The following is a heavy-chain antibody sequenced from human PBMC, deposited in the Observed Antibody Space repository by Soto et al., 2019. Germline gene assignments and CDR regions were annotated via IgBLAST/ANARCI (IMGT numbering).Heavy chain of an antibody. V-gene: IGHV3-53*01. CDR3: ATDYDILTGAPNAFDI. J-gene: IGHJ3*02. Sequence: PGGSLRLSCAASGFTVSSNYMSWVRQAPGKGLEWVSVIYSGGSTYYADSVKGRFTISRDNSKNTLYLQMNSLRAEDTAVYYCATDYDILTGAPNAFDIWGQGTMVTVSS. D-gene: IGHD3-9*01. CDR2: IYSGGST. CDR1: GFTVSSNY.